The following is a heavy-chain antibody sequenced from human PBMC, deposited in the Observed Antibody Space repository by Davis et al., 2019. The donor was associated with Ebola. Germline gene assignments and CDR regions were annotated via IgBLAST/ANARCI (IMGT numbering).Heavy chain of an antibody. J-gene: IGHJ3*02. CDR3: ARDIVVVPAAIRWDAFDI. CDR1: GFTVSSNY. CDR2: ISSSSSYI. D-gene: IGHD2-2*02. Sequence: GESLKISCAASGFTVSSNYMNWVRQAPGKGLEWVSSISSSSSYIYYADSVKGRFTISRDNAKNSLYLQMNSLRAEDTAVYYCARDIVVVPAAIRWDAFDIWGQGTMVTVSS. V-gene: IGHV3-21*01.